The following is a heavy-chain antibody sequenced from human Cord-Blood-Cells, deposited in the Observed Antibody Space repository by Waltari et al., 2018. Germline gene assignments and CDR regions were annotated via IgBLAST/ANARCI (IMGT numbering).Heavy chain of an antibody. D-gene: IGHD3-10*01. CDR2: IRSKANSYAT. J-gene: IGHJ3*02. Sequence: GKGLEWVGRIRSKANSYATAYAASVKGRFTISRDDSKNTAYLQMNSLKTEDTAVYYCTRQVYGSGSYDAFDIWGQGTMVTVSS. CDR3: TRQVYGSGSYDAFDI. V-gene: IGHV3-73*01.